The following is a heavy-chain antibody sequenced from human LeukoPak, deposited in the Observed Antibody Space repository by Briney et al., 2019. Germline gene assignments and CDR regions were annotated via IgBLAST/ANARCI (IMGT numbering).Heavy chain of an antibody. J-gene: IGHJ4*02. CDR1: GFTFSSYS. V-gene: IGHV3-21*01. Sequence: GGSLRLSCAASGFTFSSYSMNWVRQAPGKGLEWFSSISSSSSYIYYADSGKGRFTISRDNAKNSLYLQMNSLRAEDTAVYYCARGSYSSGWSFDYWGQGTLVTVSS. D-gene: IGHD6-19*01. CDR2: ISSSSSYI. CDR3: ARGSYSSGWSFDY.